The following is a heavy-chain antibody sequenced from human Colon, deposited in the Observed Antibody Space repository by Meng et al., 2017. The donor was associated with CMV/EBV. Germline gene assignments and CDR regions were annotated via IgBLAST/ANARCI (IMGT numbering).Heavy chain of an antibody. CDR1: GYTFTAHH. CDR2: INCNSGGT. J-gene: IGHJ5*02. CDR3: ARDLVVVIPDDL. D-gene: IGHD2-2*01. V-gene: IGHV1-2*02. Sequence: ASVKVSCKASGYTFTAHHMHWVRQAPGQGLEWMGWINCNSGGTKYAQKFQGIVTMTRDTSIGTAYMELSRLTSDDTAVYYCARDLVVVIPDDLWGQGTLVTVSS.